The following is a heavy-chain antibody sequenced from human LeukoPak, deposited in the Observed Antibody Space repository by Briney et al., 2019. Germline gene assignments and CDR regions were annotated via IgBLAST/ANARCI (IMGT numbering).Heavy chain of an antibody. V-gene: IGHV5-51*01. CDR1: GYKFTDYW. CDR2: VYPSNSET. D-gene: IGHD5-12*01. CDR3: ARHRYSGSDTQGFDY. J-gene: IGHJ4*02. Sequence: GESLKLSCKGSGYKFTDYWIAWVRQMPGKGLEWMGIVYPSNSETRYSPSFQGQVTISADKSISTGYLQWSSLKASDTAIYFCARHRYSGSDTQGFDYWGRGTLVTVSS.